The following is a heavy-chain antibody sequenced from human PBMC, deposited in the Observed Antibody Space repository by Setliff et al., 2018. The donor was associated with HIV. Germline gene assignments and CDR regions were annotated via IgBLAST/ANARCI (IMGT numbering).Heavy chain of an antibody. CDR1: GGSMSSSSYY. CDR2: IYYSGAT. V-gene: IGHV4-39*01. CDR3: ARLGYVSGGFYKTPGPYYFDY. J-gene: IGHJ4*02. Sequence: KPSETLSLTCTVSGGSMSSSSYYWGWIRQTPDKGLEWIGIIYYSGATYYNPPLTSRVTISVDTSRNQFSLKLRSVTAADTAAYYCARLGYVSGGFYKTPGPYYFDYWGQGALVTVSS. D-gene: IGHD3-10*01.